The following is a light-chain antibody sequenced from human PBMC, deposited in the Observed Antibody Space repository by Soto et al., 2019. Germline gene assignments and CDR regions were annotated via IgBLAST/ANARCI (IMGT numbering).Light chain of an antibody. CDR2: GAS. V-gene: IGKV1-12*01. J-gene: IGKJ5*01. CDR3: QQANSFPLT. Sequence: DSQLTQSPSSLSASVGDRVTISCRASQGVSKWLAWYQQKPGKAPILLIHGASNLQTGVPSRFSGSGSGTDFVLTITSLQPEDIATYFCQQANSFPLTFGQGTRLEIK. CDR1: QGVSKW.